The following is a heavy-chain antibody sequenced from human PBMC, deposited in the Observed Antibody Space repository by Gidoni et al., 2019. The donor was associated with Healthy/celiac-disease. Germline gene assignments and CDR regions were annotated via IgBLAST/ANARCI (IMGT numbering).Heavy chain of an antibody. V-gene: IGHV5-10-1*03. CDR2: IDPSDSYT. CDR1: GYSFTSYW. CDR3: ARTNTIFGVVIMAGWFDP. J-gene: IGHJ5*02. D-gene: IGHD3-3*01. Sequence: EVQLVQSGAEVKKPGESLRISCKGSGYSFTSYWISWVRQMPGKGLEWMGRIDPSDSYTNYSPSFQGHVTISADKSISTAYLQWSSLKASDTAMYYCARTNTIFGVVIMAGWFDPWGQGTLVTVSS.